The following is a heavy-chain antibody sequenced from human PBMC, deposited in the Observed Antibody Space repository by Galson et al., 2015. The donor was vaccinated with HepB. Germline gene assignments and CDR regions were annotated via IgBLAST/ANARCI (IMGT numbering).Heavy chain of an antibody. J-gene: IGHJ2*01. CDR1: GYTFTSYA. V-gene: IGHV7-4-1*02. CDR3: ARDPRLLWFGELTESPHYWYFDL. CDR2: INTNTGNP. Sequence: SVKVSCKASGYTFTSYAMNWVRQAPGQGLEWMGWINTNTGNPTYAQGFTGRFVFSLDTSVSTAYLQISSLKAEDTALYYCARDPRLLWFGELTESPHYWYFDLWGRGTLVTVSS. D-gene: IGHD3-10*01.